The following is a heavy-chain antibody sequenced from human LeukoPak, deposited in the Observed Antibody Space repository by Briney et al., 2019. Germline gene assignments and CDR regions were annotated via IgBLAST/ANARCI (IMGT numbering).Heavy chain of an antibody. D-gene: IGHD6-13*01. CDR1: GSTLSSYA. CDR3: AKLRSRSWYLNWFDP. V-gene: IGHV3-23*01. Sequence: GGSLRLSCAASGSTLSSYAMSWVRQAPGKGLELVSAISGSGGSTYYSDSVKGRFTISSDNSKHTLYLQVNSLRAEDTAVYYCAKLRSRSWYLNWFDPWGQGTLVTVSS. CDR2: ISGSGGST. J-gene: IGHJ5*02.